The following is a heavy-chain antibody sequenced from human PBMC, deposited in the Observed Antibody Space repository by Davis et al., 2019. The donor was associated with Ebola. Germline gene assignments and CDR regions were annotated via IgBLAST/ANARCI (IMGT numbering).Heavy chain of an antibody. J-gene: IGHJ6*02. V-gene: IGHV4-39*01. Sequence: MPSETLSLTCAVYGGSFSSYYWGWIRQPPGKGLEWIGSIYYSGSTYYNPSLKSRVTISVDTSKNQFSLKLSSVTAADTAVYYCAGRGPWGMDVWGQGTTVTVSS. CDR3: AGRGPWGMDV. CDR2: IYYSGST. D-gene: IGHD5-12*01. CDR1: GGSFSSYY.